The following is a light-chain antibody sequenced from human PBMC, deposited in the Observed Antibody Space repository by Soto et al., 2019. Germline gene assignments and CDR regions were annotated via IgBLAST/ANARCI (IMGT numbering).Light chain of an antibody. Sequence: ETVLTQSRSTLSLSQGEKANLSCRASQSFSSSYLSWYQQKPGQAPRLLIYGASTRASGIPHRFSGSGSGTDFTLTISSLEPEDFGVYYCQQYDYSPPKWTFGPGTKVDI. J-gene: IGKJ1*01. CDR2: GAS. V-gene: IGKV3-20*01. CDR1: QSFSSSY. CDR3: QQYDYSPPKWT.